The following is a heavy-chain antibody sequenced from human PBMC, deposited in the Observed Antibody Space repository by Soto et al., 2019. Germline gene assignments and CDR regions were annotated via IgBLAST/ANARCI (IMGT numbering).Heavy chain of an antibody. J-gene: IGHJ5*02. Sequence: SETLSLTCAVYGGSFSGYYWSWIRQPPGKGLEWIGEINHSGSTNYNPSLKSRVTISVDTSKNQFSLKLSSVTAADTAVYYCARNLDGGSWFDPWGQGTLVTVSS. CDR1: GGSFSGYY. D-gene: IGHD3-10*01. CDR2: INHSGST. CDR3: ARNLDGGSWFDP. V-gene: IGHV4-34*01.